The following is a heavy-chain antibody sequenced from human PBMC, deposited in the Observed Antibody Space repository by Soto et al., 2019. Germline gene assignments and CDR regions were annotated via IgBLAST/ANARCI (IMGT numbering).Heavy chain of an antibody. J-gene: IGHJ4*02. CDR1: GFTFDDYA. V-gene: IGHV3-9*01. CDR2: MSWNSGSI. CDR3: AKAGFWSGYYSLVDY. D-gene: IGHD3-3*01. Sequence: PGGSLRLSCAASGFTFDDYAMHWVRQAPGKGLEWGSGMSWNSGSIGYGDSVKGRCTISGANAKNSLYLQMNSLRAEDTALYYCAKAGFWSGYYSLVDYWGQGTLVTVSS.